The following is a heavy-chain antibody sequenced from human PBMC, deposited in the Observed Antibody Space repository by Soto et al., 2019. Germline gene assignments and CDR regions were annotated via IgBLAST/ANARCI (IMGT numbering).Heavy chain of an antibody. CDR3: ARPPNYYDSRGYYGY. Sequence: GGSLRLSCAASGFTFSSYSMNWVRQATGKGLEWVSSISSSSYIYYADSVKGRFTISRDNAKNSLYLQMNSLRAEDTAVYYCARPPNYYDSRGYYGYWGQGTLVTVSS. D-gene: IGHD3-22*01. J-gene: IGHJ4*02. CDR2: ISSSSYI. V-gene: IGHV3-21*01. CDR1: GFTFSSYS.